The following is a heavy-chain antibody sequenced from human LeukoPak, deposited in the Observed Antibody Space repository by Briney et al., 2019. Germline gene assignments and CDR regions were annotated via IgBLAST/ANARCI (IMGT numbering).Heavy chain of an antibody. CDR1: GGSISSSTYY. J-gene: IGHJ3*02. D-gene: IGHD3-3*01. CDR2: IYHSGST. Sequence: PSETLSLTCTVSGGSISSSTYYWGWLRQPPGKGLEWIGSIYHSGSTYYNPSLRSRITISVDKSKNQFSLKLSSVTAADTAVYYCARERSGSEIFARSFDIWGQGTMVTVSS. CDR3: ARERSGSEIFARSFDI. V-gene: IGHV4-39*07.